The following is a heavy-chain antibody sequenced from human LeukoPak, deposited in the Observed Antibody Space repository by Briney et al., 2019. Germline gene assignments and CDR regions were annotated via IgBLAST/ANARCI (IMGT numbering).Heavy chain of an antibody. CDR1: GFTFTSHG. J-gene: IGHJ4*02. CDR2: IRSDATGD. Sequence: GGSLRLSCAASGFTFTSHGMHWVRQAPGKGLEWVACIRSDATGDHYADSVKGRFTVSRDNSKNTLYLQMNSLRAEDTAVYYCARGDCSGCPLDYWGQGTLVTVSS. V-gene: IGHV3-30*02. CDR3: ARGDCSGCPLDY. D-gene: IGHD2-15*01.